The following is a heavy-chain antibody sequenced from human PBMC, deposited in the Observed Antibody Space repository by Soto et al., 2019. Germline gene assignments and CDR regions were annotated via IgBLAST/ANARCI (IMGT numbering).Heavy chain of an antibody. V-gene: IGHV1-18*01. D-gene: IGHD3-16*01. CDR3: VMVDNYVTPTPQDV. Sequence: QVQLVQSGDEVKKPGASVKVSCKASGYIFVNYGIARVRQAPGQGLEWMGGISPYTGNTHSATKFQGRLTMTTVTSTSTAYMDLGSLTSDDTAVYYCVMVDNYVTPTPQDVWGQATTVTVSS. CDR1: GYIFVNYG. J-gene: IGHJ6*02. CDR2: ISPYTGNT.